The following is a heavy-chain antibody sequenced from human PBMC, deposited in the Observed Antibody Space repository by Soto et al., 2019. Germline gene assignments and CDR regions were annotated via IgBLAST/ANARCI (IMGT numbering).Heavy chain of an antibody. CDR2: ISSSSSTI. J-gene: IGHJ6*03. CDR3: ARVEYYGSGSYYGAVDYYYYMDV. D-gene: IGHD3-10*01. CDR1: GFTFSSYS. V-gene: IGHV3-48*01. Sequence: EVQLVESGGGLVQPGGSLRLSCAASGFTFSSYSMNWVRQAPGKGLEWVSYISSSSSTIYYADSVKGRFTISRDNAKNSLYLQMNSLRAEDTAVYYCARVEYYGSGSYYGAVDYYYYMDVWGKGTTVTVSS.